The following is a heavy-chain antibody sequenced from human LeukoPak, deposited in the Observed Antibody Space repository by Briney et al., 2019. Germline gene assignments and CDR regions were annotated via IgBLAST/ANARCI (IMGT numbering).Heavy chain of an antibody. V-gene: IGHV3-30*02. CDR2: IRYDGSDK. J-gene: IGHJ4*02. CDR1: GFTFSSYG. CDR3: ARVESSGWSSPFDY. D-gene: IGHD6-19*01. Sequence: QTGGSLRLSCAASGFTFSSYGMEWVRQAPGKGLEWVAFIRYDGSDKYYADSVKGRFTISRDNSKNTLYLQMNSLRAEDTAVYYCARVESSGWSSPFDYWGQGTLVTVSS.